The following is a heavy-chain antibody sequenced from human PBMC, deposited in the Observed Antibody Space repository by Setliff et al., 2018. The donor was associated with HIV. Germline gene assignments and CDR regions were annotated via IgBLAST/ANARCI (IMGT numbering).Heavy chain of an antibody. J-gene: IGHJ4*02. CDR2: ISDSGRRT. CDR3: ENPGWDCSVGSCYEGGGY. Sequence: LRLSCAASGFTFSDYAMGWVRQAPGKGLEWVSGISDSGRRTYDADSVKGRFTISRDNSKNTGYLHMNRLRAEDTAVYYCENPGWDCSVGSCYEGGGYWGQGTLVTVSS. V-gene: IGHV3-23*01. D-gene: IGHD2-15*01. CDR1: GFTFSDYA.